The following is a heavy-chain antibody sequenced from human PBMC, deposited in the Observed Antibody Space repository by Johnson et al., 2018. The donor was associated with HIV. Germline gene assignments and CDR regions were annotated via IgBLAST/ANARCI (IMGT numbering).Heavy chain of an antibody. CDR1: GFTFSDNY. CDR2: ISYDGSNK. J-gene: IGHJ3*02. CDR3: ARASVSSPRYSSSSDDAFDI. V-gene: IGHV3-30*03. Sequence: VQLVESGGGVVQPGRSLRLSCAASGFTFSDNYMTWVRQAPGKGLEWVAVISYDGSNKYYEDSVKGRFTISSDNSKTTLYLQMNSLRAEDTAVYYCARASVSSPRYSSSSDDAFDIWGQGTMVTVSS. D-gene: IGHD6-6*01.